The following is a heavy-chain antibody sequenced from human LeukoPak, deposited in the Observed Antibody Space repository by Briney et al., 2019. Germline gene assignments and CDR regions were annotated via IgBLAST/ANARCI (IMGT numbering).Heavy chain of an antibody. J-gene: IGHJ6*04. CDR2: INHSGST. Sequence: SATLSVTCAVYGGSFSGYYWSWIRQPPGKGLEWIGGINHSGSTNYNPSLKSRVTISVDTSKNQFSLKLSSVTAADTAVYYWARGRVDILPGRDYYYNGMYVWGKGTTVTASS. CDR3: ARGRVDILPGRDYYYNGMYV. CDR1: GGSFSGYY. V-gene: IGHV4-34*01. D-gene: IGHD3-9*01.